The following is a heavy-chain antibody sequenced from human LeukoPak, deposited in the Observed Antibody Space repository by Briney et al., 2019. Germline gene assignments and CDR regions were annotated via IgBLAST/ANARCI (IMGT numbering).Heavy chain of an antibody. Sequence: SETLSLTCAVYGGSFSGYYWSWIRRPPGKGLEWIGEINHSGSTNYNPSLKSRVTISVDTSKNQFSLKLSSVTAADTAVYYCARGNYGDYPINWYFDLWGRGTLVTVSS. J-gene: IGHJ2*01. CDR1: GGSFSGYY. CDR2: INHSGST. CDR3: ARGNYGDYPINWYFDL. V-gene: IGHV4-34*01. D-gene: IGHD4-17*01.